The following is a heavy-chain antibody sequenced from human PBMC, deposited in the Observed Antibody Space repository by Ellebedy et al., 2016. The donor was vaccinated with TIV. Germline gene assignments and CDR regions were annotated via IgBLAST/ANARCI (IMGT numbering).Heavy chain of an antibody. Sequence: MPSETLSLTCTVSSVSISSGAYYWSWIRQFSGKGLEWIGYINHRGSAYYNPSLRSRATISIDTSNNEFFLNPTSATAADTARYYCVREGAYSKSFDSWGQGTLVAVST. CDR3: VREGAYSKSFDS. CDR1: SVSISSGAYY. V-gene: IGHV4-31*03. CDR2: INHRGSA. J-gene: IGHJ5*01. D-gene: IGHD4-11*01.